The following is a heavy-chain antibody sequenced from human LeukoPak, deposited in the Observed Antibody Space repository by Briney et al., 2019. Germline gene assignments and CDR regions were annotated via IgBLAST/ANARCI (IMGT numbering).Heavy chain of an antibody. CDR2: INPNSGGT. CDR3: ARSRMVTGEAFDI. Sequence: GASVKVSCKASGYTFTGYYMHWVRQAPGQGLEWMGWINPNSGGTNYAQKFQGRVTMTRDTSISTAYMELSRLRSDDTAVYYCARSRMVTGEAFDIWGQGTMVTVSS. V-gene: IGHV1-2*02. J-gene: IGHJ3*02. CDR1: GYTFTGYY. D-gene: IGHD5-18*01.